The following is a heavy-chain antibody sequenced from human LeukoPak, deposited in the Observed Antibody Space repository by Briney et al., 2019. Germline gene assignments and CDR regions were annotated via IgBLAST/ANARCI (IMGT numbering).Heavy chain of an antibody. CDR2: MNPNSGNT. CDR1: GYTFTSYD. Sequence: ASVKVSCKASGYTFTSYDINWVRQATGQGLEWMGWMNPNSGNTGYAQKFQGRVTMTRNTSISTAYMELSSLRSEDTAVYYCAGTEIYCSSTSCSPYYYGMDVWGQGTTVTVSS. CDR3: AGTEIYCSSTSCSPYYYGMDV. V-gene: IGHV1-8*01. D-gene: IGHD2-2*01. J-gene: IGHJ6*02.